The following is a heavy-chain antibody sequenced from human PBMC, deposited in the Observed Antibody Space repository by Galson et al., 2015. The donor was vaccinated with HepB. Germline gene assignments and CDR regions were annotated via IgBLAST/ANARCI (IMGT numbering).Heavy chain of an antibody. Sequence: SVKVSSKAYGYLFGTFANHWVRQAPGHRLEWIGWLHAGNRTTKYSQRFQGRVTISTDTSASTAYMELSSLRSEDTAFYYCARGLTSYYDSSGYYGFDYWGQGTLATVSS. J-gene: IGHJ4*02. D-gene: IGHD3-22*01. CDR3: ARGLTSYYDSSGYYGFDY. V-gene: IGHV1-3*01. CDR2: LHAGNRTT. CDR1: GYLFGTFA.